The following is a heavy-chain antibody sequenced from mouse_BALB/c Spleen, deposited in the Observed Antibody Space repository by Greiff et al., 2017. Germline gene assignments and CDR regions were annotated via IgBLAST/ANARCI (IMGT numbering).Heavy chain of an antibody. CDR2: ISTYYGDA. D-gene: IGHD2-14*01. CDR1: GYTFTDYA. V-gene: IGHV1S137*01. J-gene: IGHJ1*01. Sequence: QVQLQQSGAELVRPGVSVKISCKGSGYTFTDYAMHWVKQSHAKSLEWIGVISTYYGDASYNQKFKGKATMTVDKSSSTAYMELARLTSEESAIYYCARSVRSRFSWYFDVWGAGTTVTVSS. CDR3: ARSVRSRFSWYFDV.